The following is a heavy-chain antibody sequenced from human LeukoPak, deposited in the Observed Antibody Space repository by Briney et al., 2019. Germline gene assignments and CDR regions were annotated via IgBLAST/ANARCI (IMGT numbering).Heavy chain of an antibody. V-gene: IGHV1-69*13. CDR3: ARTTELDFWSGSKFDP. CDR1: GGTFSSYA. CDR2: IIPIFGTA. Sequence: SVRVSCKASGGTFSSYAISWVRQAPGQGLEWMGGIIPIFGTANYAQKFQGRVTITADESTSTAYMELSSLRSEDTAVYYCARTTELDFWSGSKFDPWGQGTLVTVSS. D-gene: IGHD3-3*01. J-gene: IGHJ5*02.